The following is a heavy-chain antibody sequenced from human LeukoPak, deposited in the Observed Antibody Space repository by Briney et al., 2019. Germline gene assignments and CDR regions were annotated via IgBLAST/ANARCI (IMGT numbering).Heavy chain of an antibody. J-gene: IGHJ4*02. CDR3: ARHLLRGHGSTTFDY. D-gene: IGHD2/OR15-2a*01. Sequence: PSETLSLTCTVSGGSISRYYWSWIRQPPGKGLEWIGYIYTSGSTNYNPSLKSRVTIPVPTSKNQFSLKLSSVTAADTAVYYCARHLLRGHGSTTFDYWGQGSLVTVSS. CDR1: GGSISRYY. CDR2: IYTSGST. V-gene: IGHV4-4*09.